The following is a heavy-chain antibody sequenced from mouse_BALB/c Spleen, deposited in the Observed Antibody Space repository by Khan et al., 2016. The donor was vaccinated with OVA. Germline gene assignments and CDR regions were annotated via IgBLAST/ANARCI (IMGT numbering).Heavy chain of an antibody. CDR1: GFTFSSFG. J-gene: IGHJ2*01. V-gene: IGHV5-17*02. CDR3: ARGNGAY. CDR2: ITSGSSTI. Sequence: EVELVESGGGLVQPGGSRKLSCAASGFTFSSFGMHRVRQAPEKGLEWVAYITSGSSTIYYADPVQDRFNISRANPKHTLFLQMTSLRSEETAMYYCARGNGAYWGQGTTLTVSS.